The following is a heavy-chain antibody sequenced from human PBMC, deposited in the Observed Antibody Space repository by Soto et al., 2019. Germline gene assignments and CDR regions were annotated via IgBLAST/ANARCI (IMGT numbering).Heavy chain of an antibody. J-gene: IGHJ5*02. CDR2: IIPILGIA. CDR3: ARDVDIVVVVAATPLSTNWFDP. V-gene: IGHV1-69*04. Sequence: ASVKVSCKASGGTFSSYTISWVRQAPGQGLEWMGRIIPILGIANYAQRFQGRVTITADKSTSTAYMELSSLRSEDTAVYYCARDVDIVVVVAATPLSTNWFDPWGQGTLVTVSS. D-gene: IGHD2-15*01. CDR1: GGTFSSYT.